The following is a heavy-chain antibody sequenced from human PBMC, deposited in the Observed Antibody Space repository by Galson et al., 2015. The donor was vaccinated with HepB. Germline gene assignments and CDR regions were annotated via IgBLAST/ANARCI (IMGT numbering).Heavy chain of an antibody. CDR2: TYYRSKWYY. CDR1: GDSVSSNRAA. J-gene: IGHJ4*02. D-gene: IGHD7-27*01. Sequence: CAISGDSVSSNRAAWNWIRQSPPRGLEWLGRTYYRSKWYYGYAVSVKSRITINPDTSKNQFSLHLNSVTPEDTAVYYCARSAGDLDYWGQGTLVTVSS. V-gene: IGHV6-1*01. CDR3: ARSAGDLDY.